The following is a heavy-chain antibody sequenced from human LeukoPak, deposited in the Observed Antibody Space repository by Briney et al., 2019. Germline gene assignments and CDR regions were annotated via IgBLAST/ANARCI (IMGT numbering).Heavy chain of an antibody. CDR2: IKEDGSEK. D-gene: IGHD7-27*01. CDR1: GFTFSRYW. J-gene: IGHJ3*01. V-gene: IGHV3-7*04. CDR3: ARGGETNDL. Sequence: GGSLRLSCAASGFTFSRYWMTWVRQAPGKGLEWVANIKEDGSEKYYVDSVKGRFTISRDNANNSLCLQMNSLRAEDTAVYYCARGGETNDLWGQGTMVAVSS.